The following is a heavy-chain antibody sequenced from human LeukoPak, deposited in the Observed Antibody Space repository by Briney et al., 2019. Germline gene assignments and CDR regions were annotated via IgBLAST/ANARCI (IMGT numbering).Heavy chain of an antibody. V-gene: IGHV4-4*07. CDR3: ARELDRSSAER. CDR1: GGSNSSYY. D-gene: IGHD6-6*01. J-gene: IGHJ4*02. CDR2: IYTSGST. Sequence: SESLSLTCTVPGGSNSSYYWSWIRQPAGKGLEWIGRIYTSGSTNYNPSLKSRVTMSVDTSKNQFSLKLSSVTAADTAVYYCARELDRSSAERWGQGTLVTVSS.